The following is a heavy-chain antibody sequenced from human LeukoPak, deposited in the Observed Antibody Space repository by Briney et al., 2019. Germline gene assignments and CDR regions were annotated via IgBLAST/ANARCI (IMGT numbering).Heavy chain of an antibody. V-gene: IGHV3-23*01. J-gene: IGHJ3*02. CDR1: GFTFSNYA. CDR3: ARGYGDNSGALDI. D-gene: IGHD4-23*01. Sequence: KAAGSLRLSCAASGFTFSNYAMTWVRQAPGKGLEWVSVISGVGSNTDYADSVKGRFTISRDNSKNTLYLQMNSLRAEDTALYYCARGYGDNSGALDIWGQGTMVTVSS. CDR2: ISGVGSNT.